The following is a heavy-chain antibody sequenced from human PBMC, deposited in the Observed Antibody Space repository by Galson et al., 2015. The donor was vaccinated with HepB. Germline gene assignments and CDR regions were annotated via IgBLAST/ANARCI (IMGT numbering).Heavy chain of an antibody. CDR1: GFTFSSYA. CDR2: ISGSGGST. CDR3: AKDGRRYQPVDGPSGGTHYYYYGMDV. D-gene: IGHD3-16*01. J-gene: IGHJ6*02. Sequence: SLRLSCAASGFTFSSYAMSWVRQAPGKGLEWVSAISGSGGSTYYADSVEGRFTISRDNSKNTLYLQMNSLRAEVTAVYYCAKDGRRYQPVDGPSGGTHYYYYGMDVWGQGTTVTVSS. V-gene: IGHV3-23*01.